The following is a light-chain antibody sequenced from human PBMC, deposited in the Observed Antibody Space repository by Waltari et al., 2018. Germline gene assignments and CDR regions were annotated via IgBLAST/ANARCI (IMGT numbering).Light chain of an antibody. V-gene: IGLV2-14*03. Sequence: QSALTQPASVSGSPGQSITFSCTGAFSDVVAYDFVSWYQQLPGRAPKLLIYDVSHRPSGVSDRLSGSKSGNTASLTISGLQPEDEADYYCSSYTTRGTWVFGGGTKLTVL. CDR3: SSYTTRGTWV. J-gene: IGLJ3*02. CDR1: FSDVVAYDF. CDR2: DVS.